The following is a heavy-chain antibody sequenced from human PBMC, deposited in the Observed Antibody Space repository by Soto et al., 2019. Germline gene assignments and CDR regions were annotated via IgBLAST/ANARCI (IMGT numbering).Heavy chain of an antibody. J-gene: IGHJ5*02. CDR3: GRDLTSNANCIDP. CDR1: GDYIHVGGYY. D-gene: IGHD2-2*01. Sequence: QVQLQESGPGLVKPSQTQSLTCSVSGDYIHVGGYYWTWIRQRPGKGLEWMGYIYYTGKTYYNPSLESRLTMSVDRSKNQFSLRLTSVTAADTAVYFCGRDLTSNANCIDPWGQGTLVTVSS. CDR2: IYYTGKT. V-gene: IGHV4-30-4*01.